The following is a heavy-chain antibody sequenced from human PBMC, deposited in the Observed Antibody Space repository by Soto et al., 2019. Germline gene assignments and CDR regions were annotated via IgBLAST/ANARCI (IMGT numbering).Heavy chain of an antibody. V-gene: IGHV3-30-3*01. J-gene: IGHJ4*02. Sequence: QVQLVESGGGVVQPGRSLRLSCAASGFTFSSYAIHWVRQAPGKGLEWVAVISYDGINKYYADSVKGRFTISRENSKNTLYLQMNSLRAEDTAVYYCARAYEGDYFDYWGQGTLVTVSS. CDR3: ARAYEGDYFDY. CDR2: ISYDGINK. CDR1: GFTFSSYA. D-gene: IGHD3-16*01.